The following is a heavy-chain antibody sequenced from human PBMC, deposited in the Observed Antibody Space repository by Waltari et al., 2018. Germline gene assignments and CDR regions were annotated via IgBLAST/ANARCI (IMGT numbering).Heavy chain of an antibody. D-gene: IGHD6-13*01. J-gene: IGHJ4*02. CDR1: GYTFTSYG. Sequence: QVQLVQSGAEVKKPGASVQVSCKASGYTFTSYGISWVRQAPGQGLEWMGWISAYNGNTNYAQKLQGRVTMTTDTSTSTAYMELRSLRSDDTAVYYCARASTGYSSSWYPRPPYYFDYWGQGTLVTVSS. CDR2: ISAYNGNT. CDR3: ARASTGYSSSWYPRPPYYFDY. V-gene: IGHV1-18*01.